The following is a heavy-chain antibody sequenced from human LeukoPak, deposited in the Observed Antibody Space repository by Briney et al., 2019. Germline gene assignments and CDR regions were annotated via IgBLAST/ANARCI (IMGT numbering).Heavy chain of an antibody. CDR2: ISSSSSYI. V-gene: IGHV3-21*01. Sequence: GGSLRLSCAASGFTFSSYSMNWVRQAPGKGLEWVSSISSSSSYIYYADSVKGRFTISRDNAKNPLYLQMNSLRAEDTAVYYCARPLVYYDSSGYYPLDYWGQGTLVTVSS. J-gene: IGHJ4*02. CDR1: GFTFSSYS. D-gene: IGHD3-22*01. CDR3: ARPLVYYDSSGYYPLDY.